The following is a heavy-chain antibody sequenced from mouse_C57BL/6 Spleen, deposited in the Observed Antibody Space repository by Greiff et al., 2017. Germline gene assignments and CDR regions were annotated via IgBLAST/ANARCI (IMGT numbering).Heavy chain of an antibody. CDR3: ARWNTTVVGRAMDY. V-gene: IGHV1-64*01. Sequence: QVQLKQPGAELVKPGASVKLSCKASGYTFTSYWMHWVKQRPGQGLEWIGMIHPNSGSTNYNEKFKSKATLPVDKSSSTAYMQLSSLTSEDSAVYYCARWNTTVVGRAMDYWGQGTSVTVSS. CDR1: GYTFTSYW. J-gene: IGHJ4*01. D-gene: IGHD1-1*01. CDR2: IHPNSGST.